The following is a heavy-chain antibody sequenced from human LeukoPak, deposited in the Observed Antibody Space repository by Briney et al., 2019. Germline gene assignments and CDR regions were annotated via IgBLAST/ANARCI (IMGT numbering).Heavy chain of an antibody. CDR1: GFTFSDHY. V-gene: IGHV3-72*01. Sequence: PGGSLRLSCAASGFTFSDHYMDWVRQAPGKGLEWVGRTRNKANSYTTEYAASVKGRFTISRDDSKNSLYLQMNSLKTEDTAVYCCARAPDAFDIWGQGTMVTVSS. J-gene: IGHJ3*02. CDR3: ARAPDAFDI. CDR2: TRNKANSYTT.